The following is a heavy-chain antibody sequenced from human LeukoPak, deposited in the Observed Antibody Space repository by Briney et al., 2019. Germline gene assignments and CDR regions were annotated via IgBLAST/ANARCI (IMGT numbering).Heavy chain of an antibody. V-gene: IGHV3-7*03. CDR3: ARGDYSYYYYVDV. CDR2: IKRDGSDK. CDR1: GFSLRPYW. Sequence: GGSLRLSCAASGFSLRPYWMSWVRQAPGKGLEWVASIKRDGSDKYYVDSVKGRFTISRDNAKKSLYLQMNSLRAEDTAVYSCARGDYSYYYYVDVWGIGTTVTISS. D-gene: IGHD2-21*02. J-gene: IGHJ6*03.